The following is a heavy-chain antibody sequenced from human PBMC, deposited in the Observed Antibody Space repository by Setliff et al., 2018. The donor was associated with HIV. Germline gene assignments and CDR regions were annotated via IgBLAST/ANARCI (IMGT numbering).Heavy chain of an antibody. CDR2: IYYSGST. D-gene: IGHD1-1*01. CDR3: ARVTSSPGYFLDY. Sequence: SETLSLTCTVSGGSISSHYWSWIRQPPGKGLEWIGSIYYSGSTNYNPSLKSRATISVDTSENQFSLMLSSATAADTAVYYCARVTSSPGYFLDYWGQGTLVTVSS. CDR1: GGSISSHY. J-gene: IGHJ4*02. V-gene: IGHV4-59*11.